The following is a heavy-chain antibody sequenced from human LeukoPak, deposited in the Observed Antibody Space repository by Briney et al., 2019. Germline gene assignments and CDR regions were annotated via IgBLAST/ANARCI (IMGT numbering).Heavy chain of an antibody. Sequence: PGGSLRLSCTASGFTFSIYNMNWVRQAPGKGLEWVSYISSSSSSIYYADSVKGRFTISRDNAKNSLYLQMNSLRAEDTAIYYCAKGSDRYSSGSAVDYWGQGSLVTVSS. D-gene: IGHD6-19*01. CDR3: AKGSDRYSSGSAVDY. V-gene: IGHV3-48*01. J-gene: IGHJ4*02. CDR2: ISSSSSSI. CDR1: GFTFSIYN.